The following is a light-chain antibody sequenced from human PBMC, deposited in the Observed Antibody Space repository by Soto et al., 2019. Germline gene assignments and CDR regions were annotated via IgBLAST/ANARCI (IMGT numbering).Light chain of an antibody. Sequence: DVVLTQSPLSLPVTLGQPASISCRSSQSLVYTDGSTYLSWFQQRPGQSPRRLIYKVSNRDSGVPDRFSGSGSGTDFTLKISRVEAEDVGVYYCMQVTHRPLTFGQGTKVDIK. V-gene: IGKV2-30*01. J-gene: IGKJ2*01. CDR2: KVS. CDR3: MQVTHRPLT. CDR1: QSLVYTDGSTY.